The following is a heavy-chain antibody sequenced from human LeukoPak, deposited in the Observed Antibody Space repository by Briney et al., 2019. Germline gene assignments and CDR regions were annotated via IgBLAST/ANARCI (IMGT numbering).Heavy chain of an antibody. J-gene: IGHJ4*02. CDR1: GYTFTSYG. CDR2: ISAYNGNT. CDR3: ATYCSGGSCYSVFDY. Sequence: ASVTLSCTASGYTFTSYGISWVRQAPGQGLEWMGWISAYNGNTNYAQKLQGRVTMTTDTSTSTAYMELSSLRSEDTAVYYCATYCSGGSCYSVFDYWGQGTLVTVSS. D-gene: IGHD2-15*01. V-gene: IGHV1-18*01.